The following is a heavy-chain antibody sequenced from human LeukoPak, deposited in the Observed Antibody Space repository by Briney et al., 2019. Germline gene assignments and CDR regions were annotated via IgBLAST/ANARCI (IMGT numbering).Heavy chain of an antibody. Sequence: ASVKVSCKTSGYTFSGYYMHWVRQAPGQGLEWMGLMNPNSGATNYEQKFQGRVSLTRDMSTSTAYLELTSVTSDDTAVYYCARDGSGSGWYFDYWGQGTLVTVSS. CDR3: ARDGSGSGWYFDY. J-gene: IGHJ4*02. V-gene: IGHV1-2*02. D-gene: IGHD6-19*01. CDR2: MNPNSGAT. CDR1: GYTFSGYY.